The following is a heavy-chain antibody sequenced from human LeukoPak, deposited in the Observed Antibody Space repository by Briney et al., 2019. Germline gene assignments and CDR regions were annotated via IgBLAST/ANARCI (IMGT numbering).Heavy chain of an antibody. D-gene: IGHD3-9*01. CDR1: GFTFSSYA. Sequence: PGGSLRLSCAASGFTFSSYAMSWVRQAPGKGLEWVSAISGSGGSTYYADSVKGRFTISRDNSKNTLYLQMNSLRAEDTAVYYCAKPRELRYFDWLSPDFDYWGQGTLVTVSS. V-gene: IGHV3-23*01. J-gene: IGHJ4*02. CDR3: AKPRELRYFDWLSPDFDY. CDR2: ISGSGGST.